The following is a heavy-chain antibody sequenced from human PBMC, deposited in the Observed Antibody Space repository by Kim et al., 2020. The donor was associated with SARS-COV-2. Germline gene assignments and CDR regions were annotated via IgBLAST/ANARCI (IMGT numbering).Heavy chain of an antibody. Sequence: GGSLRLSCTASGFTFGDYAMSWVRQAPGKGLEWVGFIRSKAYGGTTEYAVSVKGRFTISRDDSKSIAYLQMNSLTTEDTAVYYCTREPRKSIAVAGTLFPGRQCYYYMDVWGKGTTVTVS. CDR3: TREPRKSIAVAGTLFPGRQCYYYMDV. CDR2: IRSKAYGGTT. CDR1: GFTFGDYA. D-gene: IGHD6-19*01. V-gene: IGHV3-49*04. J-gene: IGHJ6*03.